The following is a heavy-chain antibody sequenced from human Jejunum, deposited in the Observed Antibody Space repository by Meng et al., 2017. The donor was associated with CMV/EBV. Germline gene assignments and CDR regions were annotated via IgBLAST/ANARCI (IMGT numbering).Heavy chain of an antibody. Sequence: QVVQSGAEVKKPGASVKVSCKASGYTFTSYGISWVRQAPGQGLEWMGWISAYNGNTNYAQKLQGRVTMTTDTSTSTAYMELRSLRSEDTAVYYCARDVVVPAALTVRIDYWGQGTLVTVSS. V-gene: IGHV1-18*01. CDR1: GYTFTSYG. CDR3: ARDVVVPAALTVRIDY. CDR2: ISAYNGNT. J-gene: IGHJ4*02. D-gene: IGHD2-2*01.